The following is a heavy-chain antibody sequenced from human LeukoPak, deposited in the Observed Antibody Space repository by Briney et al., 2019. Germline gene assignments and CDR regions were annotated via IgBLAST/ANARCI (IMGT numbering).Heavy chain of an antibody. CDR2: IYYSGST. CDR3: ARDGVRGVTPLRYFDY. D-gene: IGHD3-10*01. Sequence: PSETLSLTCTVSGGSISSSSYYWGWIRQPPGKGLEWIGSIYYSGSTYYNPSLKSRVTMSVDTSKNQFSLKLSSVTAADTAVYYCARDGVRGVTPLRYFDYWGQGTLVTVSS. J-gene: IGHJ4*02. CDR1: GGSISSSSYY. V-gene: IGHV4-39*07.